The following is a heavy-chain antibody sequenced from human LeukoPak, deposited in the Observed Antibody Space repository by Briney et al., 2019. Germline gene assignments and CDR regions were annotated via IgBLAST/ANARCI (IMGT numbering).Heavy chain of an antibody. D-gene: IGHD3-3*01. CDR2: INYSGTT. Sequence: SETLSLTCTDSAGSLNTYYWRWVRQPPGKGLEWIGDINYSGTTNSSPSLKSRVTISIDTSKNQFSLKLTSVTAADTAVYYCARSWALFGVVHVDVWGRGTTVTVSP. CDR3: ARSWALFGVVHVDV. CDR1: AGSLNTYY. J-gene: IGHJ6*04. V-gene: IGHV4-59*01.